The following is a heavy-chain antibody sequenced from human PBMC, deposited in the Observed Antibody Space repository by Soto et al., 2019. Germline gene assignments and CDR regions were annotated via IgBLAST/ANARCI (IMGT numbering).Heavy chain of an antibody. CDR1: GYTSTSYD. CDR2: INAGNGNT. D-gene: IGHD5-18*01. J-gene: IGHJ4*02. Sequence: ASVKVSCKASGYTSTSYDMHWVRQAPGQRLEWMGWINAGNGNTKYSQKFQGRVTITRDTSASTAYMELSSLRSEDTAVYYCARHGYSYGGGYFDYWGQGTLVTVSS. CDR3: ARHGYSYGGGYFDY. V-gene: IGHV1-3*01.